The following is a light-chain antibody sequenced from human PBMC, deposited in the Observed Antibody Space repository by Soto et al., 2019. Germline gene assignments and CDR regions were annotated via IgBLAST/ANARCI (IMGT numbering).Light chain of an antibody. V-gene: IGKV3-15*01. Sequence: EIVMTQSPATLSVSPGERATLSCRASQSVSSNLAWYQQKPGQAPRLLIYGASTRATGIPARFSGSGSGTEFTLTISSLQSEDSAVYYCQQYENWPPLFGQGTKVDIK. CDR3: QQYENWPPL. CDR2: GAS. J-gene: IGKJ1*01. CDR1: QSVSSN.